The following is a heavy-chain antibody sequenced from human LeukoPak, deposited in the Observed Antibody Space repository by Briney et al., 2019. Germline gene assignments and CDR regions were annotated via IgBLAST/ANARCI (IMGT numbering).Heavy chain of an antibody. CDR2: IKSKTDGGTT. J-gene: IGHJ4*02. CDR1: GFTFISAW. Sequence: GGSLRLSCTASGSSGFTFISAWLSWVRQAPGKGLECVGRIKSKTDGGTTDYAAHVKGRFTISRDDSKTTVFLQMNSLKTEDTAVYYCTTVQDYGEAGDWGQGTLVTVSS. CDR3: TTVQDYGEAGD. D-gene: IGHD4-17*01. V-gene: IGHV3-15*01.